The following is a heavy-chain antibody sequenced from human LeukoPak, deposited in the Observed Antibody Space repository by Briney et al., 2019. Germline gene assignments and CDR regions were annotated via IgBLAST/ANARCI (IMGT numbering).Heavy chain of an antibody. CDR3: ARRAPGFSSGWLDY. D-gene: IGHD6-19*01. V-gene: IGHV3-64*01. CDR2: INSNGGST. Sequence: GGSLRLSCAASGFTFSSYAMHWVRQTPGKGLEYVSGINSNGGSTHYANSVKGRFTISRDNSKHTLYLQMGSLRAEDLAVYYCARRAPGFSSGWLDYWGQGTLVTVSS. J-gene: IGHJ4*02. CDR1: GFTFSSYA.